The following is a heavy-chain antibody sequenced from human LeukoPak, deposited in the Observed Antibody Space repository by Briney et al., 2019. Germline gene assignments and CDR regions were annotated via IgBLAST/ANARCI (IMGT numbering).Heavy chain of an antibody. J-gene: IGHJ4*02. CDR3: ARDTEMATAIDY. V-gene: IGHV3-30-3*01. D-gene: IGHD5-24*01. CDR1: GFTFSSYA. CDR2: ISYDGGNK. Sequence: PGRSLRLSCAASGFTFSSYAMHWVRQAPGKGLEWVAVISYDGGNKYYADSVKGRFTISRDNSKNTLYLQMNSLRAEDTAVYYCARDTEMATAIDYWGQGTLVTVSS.